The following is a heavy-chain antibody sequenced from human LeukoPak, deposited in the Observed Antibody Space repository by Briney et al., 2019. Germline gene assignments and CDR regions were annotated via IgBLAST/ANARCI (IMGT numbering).Heavy chain of an antibody. CDR3: ARDTPLGSYGNYVSDY. Sequence: EASVKVSCKASGYTFTGHYMHWVGQDPGQGLELMGWINSKSGGTNYAEKFHGRATMTRDTSISTAYMELSKLRSDDTAVYYSARDTPLGSYGNYVSDYWGRGTLVTVSA. CDR1: GYTFTGHY. V-gene: IGHV1-2*02. D-gene: IGHD4-11*01. CDR2: INSKSGGT. J-gene: IGHJ4*02.